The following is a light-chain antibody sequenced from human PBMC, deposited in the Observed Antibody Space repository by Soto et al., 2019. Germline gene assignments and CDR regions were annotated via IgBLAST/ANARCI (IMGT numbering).Light chain of an antibody. CDR3: QQYNSY. CDR1: QNINNW. CDR2: KAS. Sequence: DIQMTQSPSTLSASVGDRVTITCRASQNINNWLAWYQQKPGKAPKLLIYKASSLESGVPSRFSGSGSGTEFTLTISSLQPDDFATDYCQQYNSYFGPGTKVDIK. V-gene: IGKV1-5*03. J-gene: IGKJ3*01.